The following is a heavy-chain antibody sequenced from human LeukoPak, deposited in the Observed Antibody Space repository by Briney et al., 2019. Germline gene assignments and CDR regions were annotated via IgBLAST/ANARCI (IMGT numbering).Heavy chain of an antibody. D-gene: IGHD3-22*01. CDR1: GGSISSGGYS. CDR2: IYHSGST. Sequence: SETLSLTCAVSGGSISSGGYSWSWIRQPPGKGLEWIGYIYHSGSTYYNPSLKSRVTISVDRSKNQFSLKLSSVTAADTAVYYCARDLYYYDSSDYHDYWGQGTLVTVSS. J-gene: IGHJ4*02. CDR3: ARDLYYYDSSDYHDY. V-gene: IGHV4-30-2*01.